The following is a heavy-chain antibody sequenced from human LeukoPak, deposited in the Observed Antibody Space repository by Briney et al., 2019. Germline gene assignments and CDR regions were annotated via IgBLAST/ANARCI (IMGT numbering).Heavy chain of an antibody. V-gene: IGHV1-69*05. CDR3: ARAPGEGGYDSEYMDV. Sequence: SVKVSCKASGGTFSSYAISWVRQAPGQGLEWMGGITPIFGTANYAQKFQGRVTLTRDMSTSTVYMELSSLRSEDTAVYYCARAPGEGGYDSEYMDVWGKGTTVIVSS. CDR2: ITPIFGTA. CDR1: GGTFSSYA. D-gene: IGHD5-12*01. J-gene: IGHJ6*03.